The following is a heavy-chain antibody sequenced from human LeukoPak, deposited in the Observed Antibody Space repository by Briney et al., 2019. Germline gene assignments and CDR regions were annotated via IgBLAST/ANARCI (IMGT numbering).Heavy chain of an antibody. J-gene: IGHJ6*03. V-gene: IGHV4-38-2*01. CDR3: ARPNRFQAYYYYMDV. D-gene: IGHD2-8*01. CDR1: GYSISSGYY. CDR2: IYHSGST. Sequence: SETLSLTCAVSGYSISSGYYWGWIRQPPGKGLEWIGSIYHSGSTDYNPSLKSRVTISVDTSKNQFSLKLSSVTAADTAVYYCARPNRFQAYYYYMDVWGKGTMVTVSS.